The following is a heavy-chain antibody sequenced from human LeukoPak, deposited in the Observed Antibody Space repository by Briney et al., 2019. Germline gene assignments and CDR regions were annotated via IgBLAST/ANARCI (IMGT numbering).Heavy chain of an antibody. CDR2: TYYGAKWFN. D-gene: IGHD1-7*01. J-gene: IGHJ3*02. CDR1: GDSVSSSGVA. CDR3: ARGKNSAFDI. V-gene: IGHV6-1*01. Sequence: SQTLSLTCDISGDSVSSSGVAWNWIRQSPSRGLEWLGRTYYGAKWFNEYSVSMRGRITIDPDASNSHFSLQVNSMTPEDTAMYYCARGKNSAFDIWSQGTMVTVSS.